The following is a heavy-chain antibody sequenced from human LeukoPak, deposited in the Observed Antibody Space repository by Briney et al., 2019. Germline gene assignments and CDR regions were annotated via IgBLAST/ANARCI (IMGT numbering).Heavy chain of an antibody. D-gene: IGHD6-13*01. CDR3: AKTRPLDSSSWSHGDY. J-gene: IGHJ4*02. CDR2: ISGSGDST. CDR1: GFTFSSYA. V-gene: IGHV3-23*01. Sequence: HPGGSLRLSCAASGFTFSSYAMSWVRQAPGKGLEWVSAISGSGDSTYYGDSVKGRFTISRDNSKNTLYLQMNSLRAEDTAVYYCAKTRPLDSSSWSHGDYWGQGTLVTVSP.